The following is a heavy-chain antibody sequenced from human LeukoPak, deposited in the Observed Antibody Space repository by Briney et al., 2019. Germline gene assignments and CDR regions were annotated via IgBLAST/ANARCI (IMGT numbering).Heavy chain of an antibody. V-gene: IGHV1-8*01. J-gene: IGHJ6*02. D-gene: IGHD5-24*01. CDR1: RYSVAWYE. CDR3: ARGLAGITRPHYYGMDV. Sequence: ASWNYSGEPSRYSVAWYESKGVGGGGGQRIKWRGWMNPNSGNTGYAQKFQGRVTMTRNTSISTAYMELSSLRSEDTAVYYCARGLAGITRPHYYGMDVWGQGTTVTVSS. CDR2: MNPNSGNT.